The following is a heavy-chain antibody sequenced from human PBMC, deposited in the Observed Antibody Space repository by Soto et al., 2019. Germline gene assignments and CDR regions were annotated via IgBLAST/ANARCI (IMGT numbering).Heavy chain of an antibody. D-gene: IGHD3-22*01. J-gene: IGHJ6*02. CDR3: ARLSYDSSGYPSAYYYYGMDV. V-gene: IGHV5-51*01. CDR1: GYSFTSYW. Sequence: PGESLKISCKGSGYSFTSYWIGWVRQMPVKGLEWMGIIYPGDSDTRYSPSFQGQVTISADKSISTAYLQWSSLKASDTAMYYCARLSYDSSGYPSAYYYYGMDVWGQGTTVTVSS. CDR2: IYPGDSDT.